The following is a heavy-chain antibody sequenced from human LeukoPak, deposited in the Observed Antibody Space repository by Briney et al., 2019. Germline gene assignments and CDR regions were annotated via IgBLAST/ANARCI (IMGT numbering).Heavy chain of an antibody. V-gene: IGHV3-7*01. CDR3: ARDLVENYYDSIGYSLS. Sequence: GESLKISCAASGFTFSSYWMSWVRQAPGKGLEWVANIKQDGSDKYYVDSVKGRFTISRDNAKTSLYLQMNRLRAEDTAVYYCARDLVENYYDSIGYSLSWGQGTLVTVSS. D-gene: IGHD3-22*01. J-gene: IGHJ4*02. CDR2: IKQDGSDK. CDR1: GFTFSSYW.